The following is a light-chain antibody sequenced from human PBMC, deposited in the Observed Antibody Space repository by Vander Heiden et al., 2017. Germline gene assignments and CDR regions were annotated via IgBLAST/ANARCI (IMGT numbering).Light chain of an antibody. CDR1: SSDVGGYNY. CDR3: SSYTSSSTVV. J-gene: IGLJ2*01. Sequence: QSALTQPASVSGSPGQSITISCTGTSSDVGGYNYVSWYHQTPGNAPKLMIYDVSNRPSGVANRFSGSKSGNTASLTISGLQAEDEADYYCSSYTSSSTVVFGGGTKLTVL. V-gene: IGLV2-14*01. CDR2: DVS.